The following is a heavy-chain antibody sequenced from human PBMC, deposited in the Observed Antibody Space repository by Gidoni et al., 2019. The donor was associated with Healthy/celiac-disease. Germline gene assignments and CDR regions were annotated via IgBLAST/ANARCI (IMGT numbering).Heavy chain of an antibody. J-gene: IGHJ3*02. Sequence: EVQLVESGGGLVKPGGSLRLSCAASGFTFSTYRMNWVRQAPGKGLEWVSSISSSSSYIYYADSVKGRFTISRDNAKNSLYLQMNSLRAEDTAVYYCARDYYDSSGTHHNAFDIWGQGTMVTVSS. CDR2: ISSSSSYI. CDR1: GFTFSTYR. D-gene: IGHD3-22*01. V-gene: IGHV3-21*01. CDR3: ARDYYDSSGTHHNAFDI.